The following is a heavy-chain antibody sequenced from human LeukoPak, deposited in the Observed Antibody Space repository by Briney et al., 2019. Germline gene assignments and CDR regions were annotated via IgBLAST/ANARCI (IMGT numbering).Heavy chain of an antibody. D-gene: IGHD3-10*01. CDR2: IRYDGSNK. CDR3: VKDGYYYGSGSYYFVY. CDR1: GFTFSSYG. J-gene: IGHJ4*02. V-gene: IGHV3-30*02. Sequence: PGRSLRLSCAASGFTFSSYGMHWVRQAPGKGLEWVAFIRYDGSNKYYADSVKGRFTISRDNSKNTLYLQMNSLRAEDTAVYYCVKDGYYYGSGSYYFVYWGQGTLVTVSS.